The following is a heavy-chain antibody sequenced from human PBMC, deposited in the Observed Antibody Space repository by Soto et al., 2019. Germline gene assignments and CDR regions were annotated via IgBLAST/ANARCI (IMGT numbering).Heavy chain of an antibody. D-gene: IGHD3-3*01. CDR3: AKDSYVLRFLEWLLYENYFDY. V-gene: IGHV3-23*01. CDR1: GFTFSSYS. J-gene: IGHJ4*02. CDR2: ISGSGGST. Sequence: GGSLRLSCAASGFTFSSYSMNWVRQAPGKGLEWVSAISGSGGSTYYADSVKGRFTISRDNSKNTLYLQMNSLRAEDTAVYYCAKDSYVLRFLEWLLYENYFDYWGQGTLVTVSS.